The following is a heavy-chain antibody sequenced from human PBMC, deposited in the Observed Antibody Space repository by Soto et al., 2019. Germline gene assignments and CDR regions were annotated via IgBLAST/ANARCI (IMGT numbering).Heavy chain of an antibody. Sequence: QVQLVQSGAEVKKPGSSVKVSCKASGGTFSSYAISWVRQAPGQGLEWMGGIIPIFGTANYAQKFQGRVTITADESTSTAYMELSSLRSEDTAVYYCARSLVQLERRGYYGMDVWGQGTTVTVSS. J-gene: IGHJ6*02. CDR1: GGTFSSYA. D-gene: IGHD1-1*01. CDR3: ARSLVQLERRGYYGMDV. CDR2: IIPIFGTA. V-gene: IGHV1-69*12.